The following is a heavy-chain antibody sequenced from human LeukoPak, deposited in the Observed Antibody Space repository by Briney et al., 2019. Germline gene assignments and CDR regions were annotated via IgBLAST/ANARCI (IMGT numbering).Heavy chain of an antibody. D-gene: IGHD3-3*01. Sequence: SQTLSLTCTVSGGSISSGSYYWSWIRQPAGKGLEWIGRIYTSGSTNYNPSLKSRVTISVDTSKNQFSLKLSSVTAADTAVYYCARDAFEVRNYDFGSGYYYYYYGMDVWGQGTTVTVSS. CDR1: GGSISSGSYY. CDR2: IYTSGST. CDR3: ARDAFEVRNYDFGSGYYYYYYGMDV. J-gene: IGHJ6*02. V-gene: IGHV4-61*02.